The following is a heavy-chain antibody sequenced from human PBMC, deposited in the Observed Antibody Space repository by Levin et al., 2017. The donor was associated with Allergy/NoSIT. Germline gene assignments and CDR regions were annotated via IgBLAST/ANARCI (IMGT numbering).Heavy chain of an antibody. CDR1: GFTFSTYA. CDR2: VSGSGGIS. V-gene: IGHV3-23*01. D-gene: IGHD3-3*01. Sequence: GESLKISCAASGFTFSTYAMIWVRQAPGKGLEWVSAVSGSGGISYYADSVKDRFTISRDNSKNMLYLQMNSLRAEDTAVYFCAKDFYPLTTFGVVSEFDYWGRGTLVTVSS. J-gene: IGHJ4*02. CDR3: AKDFYPLTTFGVVSEFDY.